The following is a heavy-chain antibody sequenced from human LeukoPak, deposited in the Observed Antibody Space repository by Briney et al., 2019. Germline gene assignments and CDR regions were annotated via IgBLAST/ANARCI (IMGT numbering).Heavy chain of an antibody. CDR3: ARDRSLSRGVTFVFDY. Sequence: GGSLRLSCAASGLTFSSYEMNWVRQAPGKGLEWVSYISISGRTIYYADSVKGRFTISRDNTKNSLYLQMNSLKAEDTAVYYCARDRSLSRGVTFVFDYWGQGTLVTVSS. CDR1: GLTFSSYE. V-gene: IGHV3-48*03. CDR2: ISISGRTI. D-gene: IGHD3-10*01. J-gene: IGHJ4*02.